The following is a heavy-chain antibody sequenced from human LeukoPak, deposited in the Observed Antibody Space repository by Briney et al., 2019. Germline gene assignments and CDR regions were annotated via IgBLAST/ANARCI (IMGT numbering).Heavy chain of an antibody. V-gene: IGHV3-48*01. CDR3: ARGNYFDY. CDR1: GFTFSSYT. CDR2: ISPSSTSI. J-gene: IGHJ4*02. Sequence: EGSLRLSCAASGFTFSSYTMNWVRQAPGKGLEWVSYISPSSTSIYYADSVKGRFTISRDNAKNSLSLQMNSLRAEDTAVYYCARGNYFDYWGQGVLVTVSS.